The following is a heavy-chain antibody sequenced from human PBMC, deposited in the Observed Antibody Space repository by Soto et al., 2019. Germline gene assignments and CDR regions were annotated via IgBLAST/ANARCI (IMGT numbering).Heavy chain of an antibody. CDR2: TYQSGSA. V-gene: IGHV4-30-2*06. CDR3: ARDYYGMDV. CDR1: GGSITSGGYS. J-gene: IGHJ6*02. Sequence: SETLSLTCTVSGGSITSGGYSWTWIRQSPGKGLEWIGYTYQSGSAYYNPSLKSRVTISVDRSKNQFSLNLTSVTAADTAVYYCARDYYGMDVWDQGTTVTVSS.